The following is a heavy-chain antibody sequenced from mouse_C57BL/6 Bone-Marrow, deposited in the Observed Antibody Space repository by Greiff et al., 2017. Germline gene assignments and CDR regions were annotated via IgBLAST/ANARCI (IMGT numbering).Heavy chain of an antibody. Sequence: EVQLQQSGPELVKPGASVKISCKASGYSFTGYYMTWVKQSPEKSLEWIGEINPSTGGTTYNQKFKAKATLTVDKSSSTAYMQLKSLTSEDSAVYYCARKVRRIFAYWGQGTLVTVSA. CDR2: INPSTGGT. V-gene: IGHV1-42*01. CDR1: GYSFTGYY. D-gene: IGHD1-3*01. CDR3: ARKVRRIFAY. J-gene: IGHJ3*01.